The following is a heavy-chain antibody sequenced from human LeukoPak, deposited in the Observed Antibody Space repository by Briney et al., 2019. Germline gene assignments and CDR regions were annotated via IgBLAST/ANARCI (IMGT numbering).Heavy chain of an antibody. CDR1: GYTFTSYY. D-gene: IGHD6-19*01. J-gene: IGHJ4*02. Sequence: ASVKVSCKASGYTFTSYYMHWVRQAPGQGLEWMGIINPSGGSTSYAQKFQGRVTMTRDMSTSTVYMELSSLGSEDTAVYYCAMGVGAPEDLAVAADFDYWGQGTLVTVSS. CDR2: INPSGGST. CDR3: AMGVGAPEDLAVAADFDY. V-gene: IGHV1-46*01.